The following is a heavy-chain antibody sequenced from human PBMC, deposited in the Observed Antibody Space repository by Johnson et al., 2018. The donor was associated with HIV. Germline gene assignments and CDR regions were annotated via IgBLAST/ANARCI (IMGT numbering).Heavy chain of an antibody. J-gene: IGHJ3*01. CDR3: ATPTGSEAFDV. CDR1: GFTFSSYA. D-gene: IGHD1-1*01. V-gene: IGHV3-30*04. CDR2: ISYDGSNK. Sequence: VQLVESGGGLVKPGGSLRLSCAASGFTFSSYAMHWVRQAPGKGLEWVAVISYDGSNKYYADSVKGRFTISRDNSKSTLFLHMNTLRVEDTAVYYCATPTGSEAFDVWGQGTLVTVSS.